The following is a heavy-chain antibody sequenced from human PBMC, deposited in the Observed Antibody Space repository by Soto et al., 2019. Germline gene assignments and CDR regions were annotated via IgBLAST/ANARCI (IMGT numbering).Heavy chain of an antibody. CDR2: IFSSGRT. D-gene: IGHD5-18*01. Sequence: SETLSLTCTVSGDSVIFDSYYWTWIRQPPGKGLEWIGYIFSSGRTNYNPSLKSRVTISLDRSTNQFSLKLTSVTAADTAVYYCARDIRGYSRAFDYWGQGTLVTVSS. V-gene: IGHV4-61*01. CDR3: ARDIRGYSRAFDY. CDR1: GDSVIFDSYY. J-gene: IGHJ4*02.